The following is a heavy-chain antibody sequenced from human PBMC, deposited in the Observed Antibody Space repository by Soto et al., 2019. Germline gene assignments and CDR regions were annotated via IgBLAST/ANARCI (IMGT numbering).Heavy chain of an antibody. J-gene: IGHJ4*01. CDR1: GDSITNFH. D-gene: IGHD3-9*01. Sequence: PSETLSLTCRVFGDSITNFHWSWIRQPPGKGLEWIGYVYFSGSIKYNPSLKSRVIMSIDMSKNEFSLKLTSVTTADSSPYFCAPYDSEDYFDYWSHGALVPVSS. CDR2: VYFSGSI. V-gene: IGHV4-59*03. CDR3: APYDSEDYFDY.